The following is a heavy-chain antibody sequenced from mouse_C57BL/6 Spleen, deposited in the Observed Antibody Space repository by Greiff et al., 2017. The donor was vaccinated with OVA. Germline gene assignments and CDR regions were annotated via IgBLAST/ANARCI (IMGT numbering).Heavy chain of an antibody. Sequence: VQLQQPGADLVKPGASVKVSCKASGYTFTSYCMHWVKQSPGQGLEWIGRIHPSDSDTNYNQKFKGKATLSVDNSSSTAYMQLSSLTSEGSAVYYGAIYYDYGGDYFDYWGQGTTLTVSS. CDR2: IHPSDSDT. V-gene: IGHV1-74*01. D-gene: IGHD2-4*01. CDR3: AIYYDYGGDYFDY. CDR1: GYTFTSYC. J-gene: IGHJ2*01.